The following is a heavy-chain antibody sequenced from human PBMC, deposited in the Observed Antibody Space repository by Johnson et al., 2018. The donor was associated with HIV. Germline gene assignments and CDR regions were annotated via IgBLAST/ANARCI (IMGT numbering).Heavy chain of an antibody. J-gene: IGHJ3*02. V-gene: IGHV3-30-3*01. Sequence: QVQLVESGGGLVKPGGSLRLSCAASGFTFSSYAMHWVRQAPGKGLEWVAVISYDGSNKYYADSVKGRFTISRDNSKNSLYLQMNSLRAEDTALYYCARDPSWNACDIWGQGTMVTVSS. D-gene: IGHD2-2*01. CDR3: ARDPSWNACDI. CDR1: GFTFSSYA. CDR2: ISYDGSNK.